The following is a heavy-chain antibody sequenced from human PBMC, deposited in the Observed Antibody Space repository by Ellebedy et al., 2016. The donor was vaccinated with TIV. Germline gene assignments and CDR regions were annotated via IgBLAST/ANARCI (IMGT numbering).Heavy chain of an antibody. CDR1: GFTFNSYS. CDR3: ARDKDWAFDY. D-gene: IGHD3-9*01. Sequence: PGGSLRLSCVASGFTFNSYSMNWVRQAPGKGLEWVSYNRSSSGAIYYADAVKGRFTISGDTAKNSLYLQMNSLRDEDTAIYYCARDKDWAFDYWGQGTLVTVSS. V-gene: IGHV3-48*02. CDR2: NRSSSGAI. J-gene: IGHJ4*02.